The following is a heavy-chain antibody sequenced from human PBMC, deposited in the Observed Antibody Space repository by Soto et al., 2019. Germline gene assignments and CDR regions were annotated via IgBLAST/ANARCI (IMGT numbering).Heavy chain of an antibody. V-gene: IGHV3-15*01. CDR2: IKSKTDGGTT. J-gene: IGHJ4*02. Sequence: RGSLLLSCLTSVFTFSNASMSWVRQAPGNGLELVGRIKSKTDGGTTDYAAPVKGRFTISRDDSKNTRYLQMNSLKTEDTTVYYCTTESWIDSSRYYSDYWGQGTLVTVSS. CDR3: TTESWIDSSRYYSDY. CDR1: VFTFSNAS. D-gene: IGHD3-22*01.